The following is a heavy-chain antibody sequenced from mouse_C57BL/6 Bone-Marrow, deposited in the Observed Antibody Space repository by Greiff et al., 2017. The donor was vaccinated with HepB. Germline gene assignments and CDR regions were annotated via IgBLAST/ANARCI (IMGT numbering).Heavy chain of an antibody. CDR2: IRNKANNHAT. Sequence: EVKVEESGGGLVQPGGSMKLSCAASGFTFSDAWMDWVRQSPEKGLEWVAEIRNKANNHATYYAESVKGRFTISRDDSKSSVYLQMNSLRAEDTGIYYCTRQIYYDYLAWFAYWGQGTLVTVSA. J-gene: IGHJ3*01. V-gene: IGHV6-6*01. CDR1: GFTFSDAW. D-gene: IGHD2-4*01. CDR3: TRQIYYDYLAWFAY.